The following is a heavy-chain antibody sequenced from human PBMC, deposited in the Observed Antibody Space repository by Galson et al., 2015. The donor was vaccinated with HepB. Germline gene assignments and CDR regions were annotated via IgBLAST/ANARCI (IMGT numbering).Heavy chain of an antibody. V-gene: IGHV3-64D*06. CDR2: ISADGYSI. CDR1: GFTFSSCA. J-gene: IGHJ4*02. CDR3: VKGHSSGYLDY. D-gene: IGHD3-22*01. Sequence: SLRLSCAASGFTFSSCAMHWVRQTPGKGLEYVSSISADGYSIYHADSVRGRFTISRDNSKKTLYLQMSSLRAEDTAVYYCVKGHSSGYLDYWGQGTLVTVSS.